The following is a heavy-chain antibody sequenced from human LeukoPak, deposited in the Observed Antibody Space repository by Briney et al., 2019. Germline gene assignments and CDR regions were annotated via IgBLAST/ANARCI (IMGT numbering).Heavy chain of an antibody. V-gene: IGHV3-7*01. CDR1: GFTFSTYA. D-gene: IGHD7-27*01. Sequence: GGSLRLSCAASGFTFSTYAMSWVRQTPGKGLEWVGNINQDGSEKYYLDSVRGRFTISRDNAENSLYLQMNSLRVEDTAIYYCARDYVWGSSESDYWGQGTLVTVSS. CDR2: INQDGSEK. CDR3: ARDYVWGSSESDY. J-gene: IGHJ4*02.